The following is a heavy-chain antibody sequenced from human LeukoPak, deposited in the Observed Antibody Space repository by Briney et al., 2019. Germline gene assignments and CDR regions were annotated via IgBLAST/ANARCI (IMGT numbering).Heavy chain of an antibody. CDR3: ARVHGGVLRYFERAYYFDY. J-gene: IGHJ4*02. CDR2: IYYSGST. D-gene: IGHD3-9*01. CDR1: GGSISSYY. V-gene: IGHV4-59*01. Sequence: SETLSLTCTVSGGSISSYYWSRIRQPPGKGLEWIGYIYYSGSTNYNPSLKSRVTISVDTSKNQFSLKLSSVTAADTAVYCCARVHGGVLRYFERAYYFDYWGQGTLVTVSS.